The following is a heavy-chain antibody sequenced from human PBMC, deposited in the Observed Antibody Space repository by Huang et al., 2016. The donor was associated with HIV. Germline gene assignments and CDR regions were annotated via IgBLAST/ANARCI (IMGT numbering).Heavy chain of an antibody. J-gene: IGHJ6*02. V-gene: IGHV1-2*02. D-gene: IGHD6-25*01. Sequence: QVQLVQSGAEVKKPGASVKVSCKASGYTFTGYYMHWVRQAPGQGREGMGWTNPNSGGTNYAQKLQGRGTMTRETSISTAYMELSRLRSDDTAVYYCAAGVGPAADYYYYYGMDVWGQGTTVTVSS. CDR3: AAGVGPAADYYYYYGMDV. CDR2: TNPNSGGT. CDR1: GYTFTGYY.